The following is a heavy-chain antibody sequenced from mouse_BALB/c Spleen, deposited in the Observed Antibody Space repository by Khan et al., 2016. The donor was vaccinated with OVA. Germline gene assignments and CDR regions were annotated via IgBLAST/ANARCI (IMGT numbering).Heavy chain of an antibody. CDR3: ARGNYYGYAMDY. Sequence: EVQLQESGPGLVKPSQSLSLTCTVTGYSITSNYAWNWIRQFPGNKLEWMGYISYRGSTSYNPSLKSRISITRDTSKNQFFLQLNSVTTEDTATYYCARGNYYGYAMDYWGQGTSVTVSS. CDR2: ISYRGST. D-gene: IGHD1-1*01. J-gene: IGHJ4*01. V-gene: IGHV3-2*02. CDR1: GYSITSNYA.